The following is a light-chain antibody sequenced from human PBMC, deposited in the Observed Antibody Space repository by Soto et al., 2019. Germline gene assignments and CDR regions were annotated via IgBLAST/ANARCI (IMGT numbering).Light chain of an antibody. CDR1: QTINNNF. CDR3: QQRHNWPDA. V-gene: IGKV3D-20*02. Sequence: EIVMTQSPGTLSLSPGERATLSCRASQTINNNFLGWYQQKPGQPPRLLIFAASRRATGIPDRFSGSGSGTDFTLTISRVEPGDFGVYYCQQRHNWPDAFGGGTKVEIK. J-gene: IGKJ4*01. CDR2: AAS.